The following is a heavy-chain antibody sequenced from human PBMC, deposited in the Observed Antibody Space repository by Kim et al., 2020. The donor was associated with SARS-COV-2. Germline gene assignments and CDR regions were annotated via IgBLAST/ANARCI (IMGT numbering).Heavy chain of an antibody. CDR2: VSYSGST. CDR3: ARALVLLEYYYYGMDV. D-gene: IGHD1-20*01. V-gene: IGHV4-31*03. CDR1: RGSFNSGGFY. J-gene: IGHJ6*02. Sequence: SETLSLTCTVSRGSFNSGGFYWSWIRQHPGKGLEWIGYVSYSGSTDYNPSLKSRLTISVDTSKNQFSLRLSSVTAADTAVYYCARALVLLEYYYYGMDVWGQGTTVTVSS.